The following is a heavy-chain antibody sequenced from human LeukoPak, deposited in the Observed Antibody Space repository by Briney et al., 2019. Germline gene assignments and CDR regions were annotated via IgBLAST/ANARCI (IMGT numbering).Heavy chain of an antibody. J-gene: IGHJ4*02. V-gene: IGHV4-34*01. D-gene: IGHD6-13*01. CDR1: GVSFSGYS. CDR2: ISPSGAT. CDR3: ARAIPGTGY. Sequence: PSETLSLTCAVYGVSFSGYSWTWLRQPPGKGLEWIGEISPSGATDYSPSLKSRVTISIDTSKNQFSLNLNSVTAADTAVYYCARAIPGTGYWGQGTLVTGSS.